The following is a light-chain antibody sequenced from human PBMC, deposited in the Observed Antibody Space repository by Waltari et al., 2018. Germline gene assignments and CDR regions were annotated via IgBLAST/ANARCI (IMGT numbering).Light chain of an antibody. CDR2: DDR. J-gene: IGLJ2*01. CDR1: NVGSKT. Sequence: SYVLTQPASVSVAPGGTARITCGGNNVGSKTVHWYQQKPGQAPLVVIYDDRDRPSGIPERFSGSNSGNTATLTISRVEAGDEADYYCQVWDGNRDCVVFGGGTKLTVL. CDR3: QVWDGNRDCVV. V-gene: IGLV3-21*04.